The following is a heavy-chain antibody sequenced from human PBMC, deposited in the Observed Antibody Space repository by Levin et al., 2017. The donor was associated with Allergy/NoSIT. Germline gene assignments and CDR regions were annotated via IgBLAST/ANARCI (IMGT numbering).Heavy chain of an antibody. V-gene: IGHV3-23*01. CDR2: ISGSGDST. Sequence: AASVKVSCAASGFTFSSYAMSWVRQAPGKGLEWVSTISGSGDSTYYADSVKGRFTISRDNSKNTLFLQMNSLRAEDTAVFYCAKSRGRFLEWSYAMDVWGQGTTVTVSS. D-gene: IGHD3-3*01. CDR3: AKSRGRFLEWSYAMDV. J-gene: IGHJ6*02. CDR1: GFTFSSYA.